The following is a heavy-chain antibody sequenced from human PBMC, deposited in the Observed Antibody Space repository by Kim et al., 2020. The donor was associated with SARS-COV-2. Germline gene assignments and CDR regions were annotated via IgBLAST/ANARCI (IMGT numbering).Heavy chain of an antibody. Sequence: GGSLRLSCAASGFIFSDHHLDWVRQAPGKGLEWVGRSTNKADSYTTLYAASVKGRITISRDESKNSLYLQMNSLKTEDTAVYYCAKWDVWGQGTTVTVSS. CDR2: STNKADSYTT. V-gene: IGHV3-72*01. CDR3: AKWDV. J-gene: IGHJ6*02. CDR1: GFIFSDHH.